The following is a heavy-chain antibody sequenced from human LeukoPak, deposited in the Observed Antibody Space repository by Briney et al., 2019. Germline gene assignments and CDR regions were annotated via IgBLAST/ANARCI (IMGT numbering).Heavy chain of an antibody. Sequence: PSETLSLTCTVSGGSISNYPWSWIRQPAGKGLEWIGQIHTSGSTNYNPPLKSRVTMSIDTTEDQVSLTIRSVTAADTAFYYCARRDISSGWSFDYWGQGTLVTVSS. J-gene: IGHJ4*02. CDR3: ARRDISSGWSFDY. CDR1: GGSISNYP. CDR2: IHTSGST. D-gene: IGHD6-19*01. V-gene: IGHV4-4*07.